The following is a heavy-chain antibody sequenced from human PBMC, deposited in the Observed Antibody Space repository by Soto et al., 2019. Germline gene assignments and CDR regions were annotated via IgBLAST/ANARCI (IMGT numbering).Heavy chain of an antibody. V-gene: IGHV4-39*01. D-gene: IGHD5-12*01. CDR2: IYYSGST. J-gene: IGHJ4*02. CDR1: GGFISSMSYY. CDR3: ARHVISVATIHFDY. Sequence: PLEMRSLNSTVSGGFISSMSYYWGWIRQPPGKGLEWIGSIYYSGSTYYNPSLKSRVTISVDTSKNQFSLKLSSVTAADTAVYYCARHVISVATIHFDYWGQGTLVTVS.